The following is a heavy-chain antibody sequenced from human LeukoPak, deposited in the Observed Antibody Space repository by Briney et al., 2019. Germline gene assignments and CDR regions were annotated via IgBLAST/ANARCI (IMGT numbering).Heavy chain of an antibody. D-gene: IGHD6-19*01. Sequence: GSLRLSCAASGFTFRSYEMTWVRQAPGKGLEWVSYISGSGSTIYYTDSVKGRLTISRDNAKNSLYLQMNSLRAEDTAVYYCAGLVLDYWGQGTLVTVSS. CDR1: GFTFRSYE. J-gene: IGHJ4*02. V-gene: IGHV3-48*03. CDR3: AGLVLDY. CDR2: ISGSGSTI.